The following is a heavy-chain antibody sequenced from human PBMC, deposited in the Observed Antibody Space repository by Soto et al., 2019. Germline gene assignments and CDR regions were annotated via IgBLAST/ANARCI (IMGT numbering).Heavy chain of an antibody. CDR1: GYTFTDHG. CDR2: VSSYNGNT. J-gene: IGHJ4*02. CDR3: ASEVEGSYSPAAF. D-gene: IGHD3-10*01. V-gene: IGHV1-18*01. Sequence: QVQLVQSGPEVKKPGASVTVSCKTSGYTFTDHGIDWVRQAPGQGLEWVGWVSSYNGNTNYAYNLKDRVIMTTDASTSTAYMELRGLRSDDTAVYYCASEVEGSYSPAAFWGQGTPVTVSS.